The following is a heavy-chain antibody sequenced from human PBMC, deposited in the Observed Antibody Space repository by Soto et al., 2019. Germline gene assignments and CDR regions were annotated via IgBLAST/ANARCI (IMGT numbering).Heavy chain of an antibody. D-gene: IGHD3-10*01. CDR1: GYTLTDYA. CDR3: AREGYYGSGSYFNYYYIYIDE. J-gene: IGHJ6*03. CDR2: INAGNGNT. Sequence: QVQLVQSGAEVKKHGPSVRVSCKASGYTLTDYAIHWVRQAPGQRLEWVGWINAGNGNTEYSEKFKDRITIARDTSARTAYVELSSLSSEHTAVFYCAREGYYGSGSYFNYYYIYIDEWAKGATVCVSS. V-gene: IGHV1-3*01.